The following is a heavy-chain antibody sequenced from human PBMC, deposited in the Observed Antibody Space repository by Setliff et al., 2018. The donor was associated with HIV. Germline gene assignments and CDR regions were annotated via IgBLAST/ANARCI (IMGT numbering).Heavy chain of an antibody. CDR1: GFMFSDYA. CDR2: VNSDGSSK. CDR3: ANRLRGYNKWYYFDY. J-gene: IGHJ4*02. V-gene: IGHV3-23*01. Sequence: GGSLRLSCAASGFMFSDYAMSWVRQVPGKGLVWVSRVNSDGSSKTYADSVKDRFTISRDNSKNTLSLQMNSLGAEDTAIYYCANRLRGYNKWYYFDYWGQGTLVTVSS. D-gene: IGHD1-1*01.